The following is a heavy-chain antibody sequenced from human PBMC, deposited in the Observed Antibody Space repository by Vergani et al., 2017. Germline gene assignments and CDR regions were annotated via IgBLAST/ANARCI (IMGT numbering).Heavy chain of an antibody. CDR3: ARDLLEGDYWYFDL. D-gene: IGHD3-16*01. CDR1: GFTFSSYS. V-gene: IGHV3-21*01. CDR2: ISSSSSYI. J-gene: IGHJ2*01. Sequence: EVQLVESGGGLVQPGGSLRLSCAASGFTFSSYSMNWVRQAPGKGLEWVSSISSSSSYIYYADSVKGRFTISRDNAKNSLYLQMNSLRAEDTAVYYCARDLLEGDYWYFDLWGRGTLVTVSS.